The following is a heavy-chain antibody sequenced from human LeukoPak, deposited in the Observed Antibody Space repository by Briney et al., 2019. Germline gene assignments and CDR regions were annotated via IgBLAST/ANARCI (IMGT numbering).Heavy chain of an antibody. J-gene: IGHJ5*02. CDR2: INPNSGGT. Sequence: ASVKVSCKASGYTFAGYYMHWVRQAPGQGLEWMGWINPNSGGTNYAQKFQGRVTMTRDTSISTAYMELSRLRSDDTAVYYCARDRYEVPAATRGCWFDPWAREPWSPSPQ. V-gene: IGHV1-2*02. CDR3: ARDRYEVPAATRGCWFDP. CDR1: GYTFAGYY. D-gene: IGHD2-2*01.